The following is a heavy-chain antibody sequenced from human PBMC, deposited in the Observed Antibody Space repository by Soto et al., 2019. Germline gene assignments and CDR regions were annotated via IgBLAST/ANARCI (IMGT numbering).Heavy chain of an antibody. Sequence: QVQLQQWGAGLLKPSETLSLTCAVHGASFSGYSWSWIRQPPGKGLEWIGDIEHSGSTNYNSSLRSRVTISLDTSKNHFSLKLNSVTAADTAVYYRARVGANPSDYWGQGTLVTVSS. CDR3: ARVGANPSDY. CDR2: IEHSGST. V-gene: IGHV4-34*01. D-gene: IGHD1-26*01. CDR1: GASFSGYS. J-gene: IGHJ4*02.